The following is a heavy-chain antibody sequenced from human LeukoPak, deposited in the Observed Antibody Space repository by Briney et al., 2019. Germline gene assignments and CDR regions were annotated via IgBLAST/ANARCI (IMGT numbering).Heavy chain of an antibody. CDR2: IVASGATT. CDR3: AKGSGSFGRYSFDY. CDR1: GFTFSDYY. J-gene: IGHJ4*02. D-gene: IGHD1-26*01. Sequence: GGSLRLSCAASGFTFSDYYMNWVRQAPGKGLEWVSGIVASGATTYYADSVKGRFTISRDNSQNTLYLQMHSLRADDTAVYYCAKGSGSFGRYSFDYWGQGTLLTVSS. V-gene: IGHV3-23*01.